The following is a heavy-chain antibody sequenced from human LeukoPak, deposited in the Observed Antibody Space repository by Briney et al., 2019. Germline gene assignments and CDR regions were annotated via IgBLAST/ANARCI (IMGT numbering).Heavy chain of an antibody. CDR1: GGTFSSYA. D-gene: IGHD1-26*01. J-gene: IGHJ4*02. CDR2: IIPIFGTA. CDR3: ARDVWGAIDY. V-gene: IGHV1-69*05. Sequence: SVKVSCKASGGTFSSYAISWVRQAPGQGLEWMGGIIPIFGTANYAQKFQGRVTMTRDTSTSTVYMELSSLRSEDTAVYYCARDVWGAIDYWGQGTLVTVSS.